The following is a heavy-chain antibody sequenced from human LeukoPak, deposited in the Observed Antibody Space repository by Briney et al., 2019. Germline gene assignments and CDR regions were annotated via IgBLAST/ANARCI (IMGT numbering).Heavy chain of an antibody. Sequence: ETGGSLRLSCAASGFTFSSYAMSWVRQAPGKGLQWVSSITSRGESTWYVDSVKGRFTITRDNSENTLYLQMHSLRAEDTAVYYCARDRPNYYGSDGHYYRRDGDYWGRGTLVSVSS. D-gene: IGHD3-22*01. CDR1: GFTFSSYA. CDR2: ITSRGEST. CDR3: ARDRPNYYGSDGHYYRRDGDY. J-gene: IGHJ4*02. V-gene: IGHV3-23*01.